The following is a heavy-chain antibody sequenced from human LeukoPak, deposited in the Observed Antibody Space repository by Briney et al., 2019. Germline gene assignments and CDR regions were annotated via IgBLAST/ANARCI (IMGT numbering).Heavy chain of an antibody. V-gene: IGHV1-18*01. J-gene: IGHJ4*02. CDR3: ARDQRGVRGVIITYYFDY. Sequence: GASVKVSCKASGYTFTSYGISWVRQAPGQGLEGMGWISAYNGNTNYAQKLQGRVTMTTDTSTSTAYMELRSLRSDDTAVYYCARDQRGVRGVIITYYFDYWGQGTLVTVSS. CDR2: ISAYNGNT. D-gene: IGHD3-10*01. CDR1: GYTFTSYG.